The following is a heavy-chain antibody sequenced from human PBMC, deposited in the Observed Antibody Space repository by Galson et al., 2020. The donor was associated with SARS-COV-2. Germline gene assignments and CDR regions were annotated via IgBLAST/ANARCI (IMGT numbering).Heavy chain of an antibody. CDR3: ARAGSMIMTTVVSFDS. CDR1: GFTFSSYN. CDR2: ITTNSRHI. D-gene: IGHD4-17*01. J-gene: IGHJ4*02. Sequence: GGSLRLSCAASGFTFSSYNMNWVRQAPGKGLEWVSCITTNSRHIYYADSVKGRFTISRDNAKNSLYLQMNSLRAEDTAVYYCARAGSMIMTTVVSFDSWGQGTLVTVSS. V-gene: IGHV3-21*01.